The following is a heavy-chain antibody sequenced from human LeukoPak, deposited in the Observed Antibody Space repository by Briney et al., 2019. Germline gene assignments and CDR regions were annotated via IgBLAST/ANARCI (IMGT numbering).Heavy chain of an antibody. J-gene: IGHJ4*02. V-gene: IGHV3-48*01. CDR3: AREWNPRAAFDY. Sequence: QPGGSLRLSCRASASGDDFTSHSMNWVRQAPGKGLEWISYIHSSGNYIFDAASVKGRFTVSRDNARNSLYLQMNSLRVEDTAMYYCAREWNPRAAFDYWGQGTLVTVSS. CDR2: IHSSGNYI. CDR1: ASGDDFTSHS. D-gene: IGHD1-1*01.